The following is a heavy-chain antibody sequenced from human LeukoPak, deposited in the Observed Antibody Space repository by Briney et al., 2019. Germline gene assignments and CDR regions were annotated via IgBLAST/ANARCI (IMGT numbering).Heavy chain of an antibody. Sequence: GGSLRLSCAASGFTFSSYSMNWVRQAPGKGLEWVSSISSSSSYIYYADSVKGRFTISRDNAKNSLYLQMNSLRAEDTAVYYCVKDFGRNLGGPGYWGRGTLVTVSS. CDR1: GFTFSSYS. CDR2: ISSSSSYI. J-gene: IGHJ4*02. CDR3: VKDFGRNLGGPGY. D-gene: IGHD3-10*01. V-gene: IGHV3-21*01.